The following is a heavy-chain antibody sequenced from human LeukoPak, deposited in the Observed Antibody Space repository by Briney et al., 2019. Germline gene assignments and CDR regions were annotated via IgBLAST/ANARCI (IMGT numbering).Heavy chain of an antibody. CDR1: GLNFDDSA. CDR2: ISADGGST. V-gene: IGHV3-43*02. CDR3: AKESGKFDY. Sequence: GSLRLSCVASGLNFDDSAMHWVRQAPGKGLEWVSLISADGGSTFSADSVKGRFSISRDNSKNSLYLQMNSLRSEDTAMYYCAKESGKFDYWGQGTLGAVSS. J-gene: IGHJ4*02.